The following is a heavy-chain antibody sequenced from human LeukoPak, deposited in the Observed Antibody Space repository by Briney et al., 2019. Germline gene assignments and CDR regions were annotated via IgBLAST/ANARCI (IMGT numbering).Heavy chain of an antibody. CDR3: ARFNYAKGDAFDI. CDR2: IKQDGSEK. D-gene: IGHD4-11*01. J-gene: IGHJ3*02. V-gene: IGHV3-7*01. CDR1: GFTFSSYW. Sequence: GGSLRLSCAASGFTFSSYWMSWVRQAPGKGLEWVANIKQDGSEKYYVDSVKGRFTISRDNAKNSLYLQMNSLRAEDTAVYYCARFNYAKGDAFDIWGQGTMVTVSS.